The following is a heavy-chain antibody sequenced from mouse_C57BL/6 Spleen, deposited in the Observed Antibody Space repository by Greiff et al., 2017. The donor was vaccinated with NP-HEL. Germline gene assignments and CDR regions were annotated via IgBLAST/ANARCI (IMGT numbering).Heavy chain of an antibody. V-gene: IGHV1-69*01. D-gene: IGHD1-1*02. Sequence: QVQLQQPGAELVMPGASVKLSCKASGYTFTSYWMHWVKQRPGQGLEWIGEIDPSDSYTNYNQKFKGKSTLTVDKSSSTAYMQLSSLTSEDSAVYYCARGYPGSSWFAYWGQGTLVTVSA. CDR1: GYTFTSYW. CDR3: ARGYPGSSWFAY. CDR2: IDPSDSYT. J-gene: IGHJ3*01.